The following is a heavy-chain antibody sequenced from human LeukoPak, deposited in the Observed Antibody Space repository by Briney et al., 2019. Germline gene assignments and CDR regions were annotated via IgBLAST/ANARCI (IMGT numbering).Heavy chain of an antibody. CDR1: GYTFTSYD. CDR2: MNPNSGNT. D-gene: IGHD1-26*01. V-gene: IGHV1-8*01. CDR3: ARVNGAVDY. Sequence: ASVKVSCKASGYTFTSYDINWVRQATGQGLEWMGWMNPNSGNTGYAQKFQGGVTMTMDPSISTAYMELSSLRSEGTAVYYCARVNGAVDYWGQGTLVTVSS. J-gene: IGHJ4*02.